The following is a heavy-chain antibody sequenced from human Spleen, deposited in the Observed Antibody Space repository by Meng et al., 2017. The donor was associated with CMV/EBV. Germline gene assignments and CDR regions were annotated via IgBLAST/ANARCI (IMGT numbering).Heavy chain of an antibody. D-gene: IGHD3-22*01. Sequence: GGSLRLSCAASGFTFNTYAMHWVRQAPGKGLEWVAVISYDGTNKYIADSVQGRLTISRDSSKNNLYLQMNSLTVEDTAVYYCVRDQGGESMIAVLIERFGMDVWGQGTTVTVSS. V-gene: IGHV3-30*04. CDR3: VRDQGGESMIAVLIERFGMDV. CDR2: ISYDGTNK. CDR1: GFTFNTYA. J-gene: IGHJ6*02.